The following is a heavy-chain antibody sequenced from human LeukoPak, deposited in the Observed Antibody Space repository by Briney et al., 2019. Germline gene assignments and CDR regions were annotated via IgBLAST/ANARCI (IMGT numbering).Heavy chain of an antibody. CDR1: KFTFSSYP. CDR3: AKGVAPVGSWWGPNFDS. Sequence: PGRSPRLSCAASKFTFSSYPMHWVRQAPGKGLEWVAVIANDGRDKHCADSVKGRFTISRDNSKNTLYLQINSLRAEDTAVYYCAKGVAPVGSWWGPNFDSWGQGTLVTVSS. D-gene: IGHD6-13*01. CDR2: IANDGRDK. V-gene: IGHV3-30-3*01. J-gene: IGHJ4*02.